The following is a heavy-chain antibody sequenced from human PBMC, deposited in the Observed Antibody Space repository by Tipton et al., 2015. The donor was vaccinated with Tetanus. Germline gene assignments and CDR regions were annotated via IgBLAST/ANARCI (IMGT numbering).Heavy chain of an antibody. V-gene: IGHV4-34*01. Sequence: TLSLTCAVYGGSFSAYYWSWIRQSPGQGLEWIGYIYQTGTTYYNPSLKGRVTISMDRSNTQFSLRLDSLTAADTAVYYCARAAGFLGLTHDFWGRGTLVSVSS. CDR2: IYQTGTT. D-gene: IGHD2/OR15-2a*01. J-gene: IGHJ4*02. CDR1: GGSFSAYY. CDR3: ARAAGFLGLTHDF.